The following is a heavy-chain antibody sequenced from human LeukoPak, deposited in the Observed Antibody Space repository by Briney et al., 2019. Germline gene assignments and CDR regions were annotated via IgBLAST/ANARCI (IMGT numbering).Heavy chain of an antibody. J-gene: IGHJ6*03. CDR3: ARDSVATPYYYYYYMDV. CDR1: GITLSNYG. V-gene: IGHV3-11*01. CDR2: ISSSGSTI. D-gene: IGHD6-19*01. Sequence: GGSLRLSCAVSGITLSNYGMSWVRRAPGKGLEWVSYISSSGSTIYYADSVKGRFTISRDNAKNSLYLQMNSLRAEDTAVYYCARDSVATPYYYYYYMDVWGKGTTVTVSS.